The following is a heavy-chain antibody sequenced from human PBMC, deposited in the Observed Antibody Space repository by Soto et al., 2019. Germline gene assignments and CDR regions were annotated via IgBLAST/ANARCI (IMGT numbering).Heavy chain of an antibody. CDR3: AVSGRGGLDV. Sequence: QLPLQESGSGLVKPSQKLSLTCTVSGGSINSGGYSWSWIRQPPGKGLEWIGYIYRSGSAYYSPSLQNRVTISVDTSKNHFSLNLTSVTAADTAVYYCAVSGRGGLDVWGQGTTVTVSS. D-gene: IGHD3-10*01. CDR2: IYRSGSA. V-gene: IGHV4-30-2*01. CDR1: GGSINSGGYS. J-gene: IGHJ6*02.